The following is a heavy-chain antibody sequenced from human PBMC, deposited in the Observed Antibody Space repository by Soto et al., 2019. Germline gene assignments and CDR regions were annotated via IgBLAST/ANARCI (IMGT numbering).Heavy chain of an antibody. Sequence: PGGSLRLSCAASGFTVSSNEMYWVRQAPGKGLEWVAAISYDGSNQYHADSVKGRFTISRDNSKSTLYLQMNSLRVEDTAVYYCAKDSGPGWGQGTLVTVSS. CDR2: ISYDGSNQ. CDR1: GFTVSSNE. J-gene: IGHJ4*02. CDR3: AKDSGPG. D-gene: IGHD5-12*01. V-gene: IGHV3-30*18.